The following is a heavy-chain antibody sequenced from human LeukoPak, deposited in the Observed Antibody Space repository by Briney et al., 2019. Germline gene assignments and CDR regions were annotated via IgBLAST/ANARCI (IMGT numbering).Heavy chain of an antibody. CDR2: IYYSGST. J-gene: IGHJ4*02. CDR3: ARELLYNWNNELVTGY. CDR1: GASISSFQ. Sequence: PSETLSLTCTVSGASISSFQWSWTRQSPGKGLEWIGYIYYSGSTNYNPSLKSRVSLSVDTSKNQFSLKLSSVTAADTAVYYCARELLYNWNNELVTGYWGQGTLVTVSS. D-gene: IGHD1/OR15-1a*01. V-gene: IGHV4-59*12.